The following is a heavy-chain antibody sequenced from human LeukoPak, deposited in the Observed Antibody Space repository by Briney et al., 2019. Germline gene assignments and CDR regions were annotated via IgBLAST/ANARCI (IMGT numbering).Heavy chain of an antibody. CDR1: GYTFTSYG. CDR3: ARGPRGGYRINTFDY. V-gene: IGHV1-18*01. D-gene: IGHD5-12*01. Sequence: WASVKVSCKASGYTFTSYGISWVRQAPGQGLEWMGWISAYNGNTNYAQKLQGRVTMTTDTSTSTAYMELRSLRSDDTAVYYCARGPRGGYRINTFDYWGQGTLVTVSS. CDR2: ISAYNGNT. J-gene: IGHJ4*02.